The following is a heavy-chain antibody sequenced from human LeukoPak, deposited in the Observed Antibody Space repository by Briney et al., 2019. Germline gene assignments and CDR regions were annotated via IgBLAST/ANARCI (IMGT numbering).Heavy chain of an antibody. CDR2: IYHSGST. V-gene: IGHV4-61*08. CDR3: ARQAIGYYDYVWGSST. D-gene: IGHD3-16*01. J-gene: IGHJ5*02. Sequence: SETLSLTCTVSGGSISSGGFWWSWLRQHPGKGLEWIGYIYHSGSTYYNPSLKNRVTISVDTSKNQFSLKLSSVTAADTAVYYCARQAIGYYDYVWGSSTWGQGTLVTVSS. CDR1: GGSISSGGFW.